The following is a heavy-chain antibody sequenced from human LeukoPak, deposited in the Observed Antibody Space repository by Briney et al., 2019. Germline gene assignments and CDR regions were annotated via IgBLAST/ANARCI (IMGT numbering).Heavy chain of an antibody. V-gene: IGHV3-74*01. Sequence: PGGSLRLSCAASGFTFSRYWMHWVRQAPAQGLLWVSRINSDGSSTYYADSVKGRFTTSRDNAKNALHLQMNSLTAEDTAVYYCVLDLFSSFAFDVWGQGTMVTVSS. CDR1: GFTFSRYW. D-gene: IGHD3/OR15-3a*01. J-gene: IGHJ3*01. CDR3: VLDLFSSFAFDV. CDR2: INSDGSST.